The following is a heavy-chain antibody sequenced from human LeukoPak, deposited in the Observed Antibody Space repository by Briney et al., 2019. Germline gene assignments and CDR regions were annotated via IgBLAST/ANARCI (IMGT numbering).Heavy chain of an antibody. CDR2: INPNSGGT. J-gene: IGHJ5*02. V-gene: IGHV1-2*02. Sequence: ASVMVSCKASGYTFTGYYMHWVRQAPGQGLEWMGWINPNSGGTNYAQKFQGRVTMTRDTSISTAYMELSRLRSDDTAVYYCARDLRYCSGGSCYLNWFDPWGQGTLVTVSS. CDR1: GYTFTGYY. CDR3: ARDLRYCSGGSCYLNWFDP. D-gene: IGHD2-15*01.